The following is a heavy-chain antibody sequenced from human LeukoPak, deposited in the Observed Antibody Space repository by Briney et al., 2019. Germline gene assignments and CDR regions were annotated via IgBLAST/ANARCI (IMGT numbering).Heavy chain of an antibody. CDR2: INHSGGT. CDR1: GGSFSGYY. J-gene: IGHJ3*02. Sequence: SETLSLTCAVYGGSFSGYYWSWIRQPPGKGLEWIGEINHSGGTNYNPSLKSRVTISVDTSKNQFSLKLSSVTAADTAVYYCARGGVGAYAFDIWGQGTMVTVSS. CDR3: ARGGVGAYAFDI. V-gene: IGHV4-34*01. D-gene: IGHD1-26*01.